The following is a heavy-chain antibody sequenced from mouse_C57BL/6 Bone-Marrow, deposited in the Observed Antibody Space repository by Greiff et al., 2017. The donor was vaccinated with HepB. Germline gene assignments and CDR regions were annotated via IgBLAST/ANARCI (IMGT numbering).Heavy chain of an antibody. Sequence: VQLKESGAELVRPGSSVKMSCKTSGYTFTSYGINWVKQRPGQGLEWIGYIYIGNGYTEYNEKFKGKATLTSDTSSSTAYMQLSSLTSEDSAIYFCARRSIYYYGSSYGFAYWGQGTLVTVSA. J-gene: IGHJ3*01. CDR3: ARRSIYYYGSSYGFAY. CDR2: IYIGNGYT. D-gene: IGHD1-1*01. CDR1: GYTFTSYG. V-gene: IGHV1-58*01.